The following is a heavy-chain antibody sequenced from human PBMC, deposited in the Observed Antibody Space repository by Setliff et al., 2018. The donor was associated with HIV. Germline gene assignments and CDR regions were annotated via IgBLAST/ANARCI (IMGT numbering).Heavy chain of an antibody. CDR2: IYNSGST. CDR3: ARLTYYYDTSGPAAAFDI. D-gene: IGHD3-22*01. Sequence: NPSETLSLTCNVSGGSISSGGFYWNWISQHPGKGLDWIGYIYNSGSTYYSPSLQSRLTISVDTSKNQLSLNLTSVTAADTAVYYCARLTYYYDTSGPAAAFDIWGQGTMVTVSS. V-gene: IGHV4-31*03. J-gene: IGHJ3*02. CDR1: GGSISSGGFY.